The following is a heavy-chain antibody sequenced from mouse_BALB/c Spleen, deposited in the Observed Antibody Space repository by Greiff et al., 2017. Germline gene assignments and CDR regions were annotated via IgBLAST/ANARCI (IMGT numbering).Heavy chain of an antibody. CDR1: GYTFTSYW. CDR3: ARNDYDEYYFDY. J-gene: IGHJ2*01. D-gene: IGHD2-4*01. CDR2: INPSNGRT. V-gene: IGHV1S81*02. Sequence: QVQLQQPGAELVKPGASVKLSCKASGYTFTSYWMHWVKQRPGQGLEWIGEINPSNGRTNYNEKFKSKATLTVDKSSSTAYMQLSSLTSEDSAVYYCARNDYDEYYFDYWGQGTTLTVSS.